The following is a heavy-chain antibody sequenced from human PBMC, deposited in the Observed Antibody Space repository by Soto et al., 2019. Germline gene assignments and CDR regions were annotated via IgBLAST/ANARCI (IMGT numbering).Heavy chain of an antibody. CDR2: ISPYSGYT. CDR3: AREASVLIPAAQPSRFDS. Sequence: ASVKVSCRGFGYSFMKYGINWVRQAPGQGLEWVGWISPYSGYTHSAQKFHGRLTLTTDTAASTAYMELRILRSADTALYYCAREASVLIPAAQPSRFDSWGQGTLVTVSS. D-gene: IGHD2-2*01. V-gene: IGHV1-18*01. CDR1: GYSFMKYG. J-gene: IGHJ4*02.